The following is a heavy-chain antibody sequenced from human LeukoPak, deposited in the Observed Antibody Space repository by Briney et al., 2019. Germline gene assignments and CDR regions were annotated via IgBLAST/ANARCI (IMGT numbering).Heavy chain of an antibody. D-gene: IGHD6-13*01. V-gene: IGHV4-59*01. J-gene: IGHJ4*02. CDR2: IYYSGST. CDR3: ARAGYSSSWYFDY. CDR1: GGSTSSYY. Sequence: SETLSLTCTVSGGSTSSYYWSWIRQPPGKGLEWIGYIYYSGSTNYNPSLKSRVTISVDTSKNQFSLKLSSVTAADTAVYYCARAGYSSSWYFDYWGQGTLVTVSS.